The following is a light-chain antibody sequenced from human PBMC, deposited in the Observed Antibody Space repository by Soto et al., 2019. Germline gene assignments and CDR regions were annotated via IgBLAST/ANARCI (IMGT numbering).Light chain of an antibody. J-gene: IGKJ4*01. Sequence: EIVLTQSPATLSVSPGERAILSCRASQSVSDNLAWYQQKPGQAPRRLIYGASTRASGIPARFSGSGSGTEFTLPISSLQSEDFSVYYCQQSYNWPPLTFGGGAKVEIK. CDR1: QSVSDN. CDR2: GAS. V-gene: IGKV3-15*01. CDR3: QQSYNWPPLT.